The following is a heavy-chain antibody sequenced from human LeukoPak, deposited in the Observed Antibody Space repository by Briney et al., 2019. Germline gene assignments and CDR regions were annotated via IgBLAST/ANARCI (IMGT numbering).Heavy chain of an antibody. CDR2: FDPEDGET. D-gene: IGHD5-18*01. Sequence: GASVKVSCKVSGYTLTELSMHWVRQAPGKGLEWMGGFDPEDGETIYAQKFQGRVTMTRDTSTSTLYLEVNSLRSEDTAVYYCTRSPVDTTSPKFDHWGQGTLVIVSS. V-gene: IGHV1-24*01. CDR3: TRSPVDTTSPKFDH. CDR1: GYTLTELS. J-gene: IGHJ4*02.